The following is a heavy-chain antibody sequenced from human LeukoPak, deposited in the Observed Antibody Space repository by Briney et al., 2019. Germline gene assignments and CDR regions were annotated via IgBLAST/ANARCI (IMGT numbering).Heavy chain of an antibody. V-gene: IGHV3-21*01. D-gene: IGHD6-13*01. Sequence: GGSLRLSCAATGFTLSGHSMNWVRQAPGKGLDWVSSISPTSAYIYYQDSVKGQFTISRDDAKNSLYLQMNSLRAEDTAVYYCARSDSSSWYSLHDYWGQGTLVTVSS. CDR3: ARSDSSSWYSLHDY. J-gene: IGHJ4*02. CDR1: GFTLSGHS. CDR2: ISPTSAYI.